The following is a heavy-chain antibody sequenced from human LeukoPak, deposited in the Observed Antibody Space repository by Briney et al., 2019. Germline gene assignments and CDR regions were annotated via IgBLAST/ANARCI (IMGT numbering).Heavy chain of an antibody. Sequence: QSGGSLRLSCAASGFTFSSYGMHWVRQAPGKGLEWVAFIRYDGSNKYYADSVKGRFTISRDNSKNTLYLQMNSLRAEDTAVYHCAKVLSVVVAATLLDYWGQGTLVTVSS. CDR1: GFTFSSYG. CDR2: IRYDGSNK. CDR3: AKVLSVVVAATLLDY. J-gene: IGHJ4*02. V-gene: IGHV3-30*02. D-gene: IGHD2-15*01.